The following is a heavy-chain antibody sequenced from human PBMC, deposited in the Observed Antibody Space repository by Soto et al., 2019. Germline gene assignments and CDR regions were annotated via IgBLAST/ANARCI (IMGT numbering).Heavy chain of an antibody. V-gene: IGHV5-51*01. D-gene: IGHD2-2*01. CDR3: GTTTGGYYGMDX. CDR2: IYPGDSDT. CDR1: GYSFSSHW. J-gene: IGHJ6*02. Sequence: HGEALKISWEGSGYSFSSHWIAWVRQMPGKGMEWMGIIYPGDSDTRYSPSFQGQVTISADKSTSTAYLQWSSLKASDTAMYYCGTTTGGYYGMDXWGQGTTVTVS.